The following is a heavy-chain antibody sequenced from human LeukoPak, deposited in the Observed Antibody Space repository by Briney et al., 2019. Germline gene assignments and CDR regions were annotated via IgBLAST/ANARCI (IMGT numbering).Heavy chain of an antibody. CDR1: GFTLDNYN. CDR3: ARFAEVYYYVDV. CDR2: IRSYSSYI. J-gene: IGHJ6*03. D-gene: IGHD2-21*01. Sequence: GGSLRLSCAASGFTLDNYNFNWVRQAPGKGLEWVASIRSYSSYIHYADSVKGRFTISRDDAKQSLYLRMNSLRAEDTAVYFCARFAEVYYYVDVWGTGTTVIVSS. V-gene: IGHV3-21*01.